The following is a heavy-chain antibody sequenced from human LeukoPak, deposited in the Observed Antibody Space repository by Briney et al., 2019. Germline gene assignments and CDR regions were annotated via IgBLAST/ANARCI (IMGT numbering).Heavy chain of an antibody. CDR1: GYTFTSYY. CDR3: AREGYYYGSGSYYPKDY. CDR2: INPNSGGT. Sequence: GASVKVSCKASGYTFTSYYMHWVRQAPGQGLEWMGWINPNSGGTNYAQKFQGRVTMTRDTSISTAYMELSRLRSDDTAVYYCAREGYYYGSGSYYPKDYWGQGTLVTVSS. J-gene: IGHJ4*02. V-gene: IGHV1-2*02. D-gene: IGHD3-10*01.